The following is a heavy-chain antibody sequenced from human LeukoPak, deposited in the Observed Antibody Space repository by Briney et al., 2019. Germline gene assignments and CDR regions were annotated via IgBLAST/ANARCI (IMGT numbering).Heavy chain of an antibody. V-gene: IGHV4-39*07. CDR3: ARVGPLTTKVTTGGVDY. Sequence: PSETLSLTCNVSGGSISSYYWGWIRQPPGKGLEWIGSIYYSGSTYYNPSLKSRVTISVDTSKNQFSLKLSSVTAADTAVYYCARVGPLTTKVTTGGVDYWGQGTLVTVSS. CDR1: GGSISSYY. CDR2: IYYSGST. D-gene: IGHD4-17*01. J-gene: IGHJ4*02.